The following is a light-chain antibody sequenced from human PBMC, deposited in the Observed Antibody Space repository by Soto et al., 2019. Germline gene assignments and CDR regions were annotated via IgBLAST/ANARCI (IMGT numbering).Light chain of an antibody. CDR1: QSVSTSY. V-gene: IGKV3-20*01. CDR2: GAS. J-gene: IGKJ4*01. Sequence: EIVLTHSRVTLSLSPGERATLSCTASQSVSTSYLAWYQQKPGQAPRLLIYGASTRATGIPSRFSGSGSGTEFSLTISSLQPDDFATYYCQQYKSFSLTFGGGTKVDIK. CDR3: QQYKSFSLT.